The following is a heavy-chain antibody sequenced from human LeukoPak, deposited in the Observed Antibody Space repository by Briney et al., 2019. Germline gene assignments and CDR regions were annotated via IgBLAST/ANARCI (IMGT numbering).Heavy chain of an antibody. CDR3: ARDPYSGNYGTYYYYYMDV. J-gene: IGHJ6*03. CDR1: GFTFSSYD. D-gene: IGHD1-26*01. CDR2: ISSSSSTI. Sequence: GGSLRLSCAASGFTFSSYDMTWVRQAPGKGLEWVSYISSSSSTIYYADSVKGRFTISRDNAKNSLYLQMDSLGPEDTAVYYCARDPYSGNYGTYYYYYMDVWGKGTTVNISS. V-gene: IGHV3-48*04.